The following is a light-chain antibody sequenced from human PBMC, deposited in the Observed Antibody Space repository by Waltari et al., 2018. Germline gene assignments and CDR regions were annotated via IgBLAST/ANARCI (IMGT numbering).Light chain of an antibody. CDR1: DSNVGAGYD. V-gene: IGLV1-40*01. CDR3: QSYDSNVGGSV. CDR2: GNT. Sequence: QSVLTQPPSVSGAPGQRVVISCAGGDSNVGAGYDVQWYQHLPGRAPTRLINGNTNRPSGVPERFSGSRSANSASLAITGLQAEDEADYYCQSYDSNVGGSVFGAGTKVSVL. J-gene: IGLJ1*01.